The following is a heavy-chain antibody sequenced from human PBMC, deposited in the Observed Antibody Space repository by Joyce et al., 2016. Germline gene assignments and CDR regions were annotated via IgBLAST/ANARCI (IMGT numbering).Heavy chain of an antibody. CDR1: GFTFSSYA. CDR2: ISYDGGDK. V-gene: IGHV3-30-3*01. D-gene: IGHD3-10*01. CDR3: ARGTFYYGPGNKEDVFEY. Sequence: QVQLVESGGGVVQPGRSLRLSCAASGFTFSSYAVHWVGQAPGKGLEWVASISYDGGDKYYADSLRGRFTISRDNSKNTLFLQMNSLRAEDTALYYCARGTFYYGPGNKEDVFEYWGQGTLVTVSS. J-gene: IGHJ4*03.